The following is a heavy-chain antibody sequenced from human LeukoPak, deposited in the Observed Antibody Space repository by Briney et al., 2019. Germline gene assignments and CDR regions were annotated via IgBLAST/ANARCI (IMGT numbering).Heavy chain of an antibody. D-gene: IGHD3-16*02. V-gene: IGHV1-2*02. CDR3: ARDSAWGSYRQADFDY. J-gene: IGHJ4*02. Sequence: ASVKVSCKASGYTFTGYYMHWVRQAPGQGLEWMGWINPNSGGTNYAQKFQGRVTMTRDTSISTAYMELSRLRSDDTAVYYCARDSAWGSYRQADFDYWGQGTLVTVSS. CDR2: INPNSGGT. CDR1: GYTFTGYY.